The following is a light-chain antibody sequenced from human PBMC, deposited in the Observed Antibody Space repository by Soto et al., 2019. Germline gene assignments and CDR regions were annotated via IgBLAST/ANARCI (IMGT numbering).Light chain of an antibody. CDR2: GAT. CDR1: QSVSNNY. V-gene: IGKV3-20*01. CDR3: HQYGSSPAT. J-gene: IGKJ1*01. Sequence: IVVTQSPGTLSLYPGERATLSCRASQSVSNNYLAWYQQKPCQAPRLLIYGATSRATGIPDRFSGSGSGTDFTLTISRLEPEDFAVYYCHQYGSSPATFGQGSKADIK.